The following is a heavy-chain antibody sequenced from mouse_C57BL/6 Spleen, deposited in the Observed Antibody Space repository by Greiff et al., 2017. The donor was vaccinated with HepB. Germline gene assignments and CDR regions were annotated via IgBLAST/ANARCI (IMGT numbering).Heavy chain of an antibody. V-gene: IGHV14-4*01. J-gene: IGHJ2*01. CDR1: GFNIKDDY. D-gene: IGHD2-1*01. CDR2: IDPENGDT. CDR3: TTFDYGNPDY. Sequence: VQLQQSGAELVRPGASVKLSCTASGFNIKDDYMHWVKQRPEQGLEWIGWIDPENGDTEYASKFQGKATITADTSSNTAYLQLSSLTSEDTAVYDCTTFDYGNPDYWGQGTTLTVSA.